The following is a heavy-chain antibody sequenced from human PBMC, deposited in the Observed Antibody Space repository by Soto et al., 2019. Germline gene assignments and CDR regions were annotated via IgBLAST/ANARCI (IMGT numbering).Heavy chain of an antibody. V-gene: IGHV1-18*01. Sequence: ASVKVSCKASGYTFTSYGISWVRQAPGQGLEWMGWISAYNGNTNYAQKLQGRVTMTTDTSTSAAYMELRSLRSDDTAVYYCARDQRWPLLPKFDYWGQGTLVTVSS. CDR3: ARDQRWPLLPKFDY. CDR2: ISAYNGNT. CDR1: GYTFTSYG. J-gene: IGHJ4*02.